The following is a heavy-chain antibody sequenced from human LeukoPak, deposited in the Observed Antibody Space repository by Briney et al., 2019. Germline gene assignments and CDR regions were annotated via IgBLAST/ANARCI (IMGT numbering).Heavy chain of an antibody. V-gene: IGHV4-39*07. CDR2: IYYSGST. Sequence: SETLSLTCTVSGGSISSSSYYWGWIRQPPGKGLEWIGSIYYSGSTYYNPSLKSRVTISVDTSKNQFSLKLSSVTAADTAVYYCARARGLLLWFGESEMNWFDPWGQGTLVTVSS. CDR1: GGSISSSSYY. D-gene: IGHD3-10*01. CDR3: ARARGLLLWFGESEMNWFDP. J-gene: IGHJ5*02.